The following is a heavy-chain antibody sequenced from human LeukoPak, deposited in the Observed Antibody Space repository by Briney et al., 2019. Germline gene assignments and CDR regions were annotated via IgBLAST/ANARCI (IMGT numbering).Heavy chain of an antibody. V-gene: IGHV3-23*01. Sequence: GGSLRLSCAASGFTFGSYALTWVRQAPGEGLQWVSAISGRGDSTYYADSVEGRFTISRDNSKDALFLQMNSLRAEDTAVYYCARGPEDDTVSHFDYWGQGTLVTVSS. D-gene: IGHD4-17*01. CDR3: ARGPEDDTVSHFDY. CDR2: ISGRGDST. J-gene: IGHJ4*02. CDR1: GFTFGSYA.